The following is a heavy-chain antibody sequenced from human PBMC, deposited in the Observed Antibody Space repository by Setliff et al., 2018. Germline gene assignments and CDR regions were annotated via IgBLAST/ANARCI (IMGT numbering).Heavy chain of an antibody. CDR3: ARVESMVRGKNILRHFDY. D-gene: IGHD3-10*01. V-gene: IGHV1-18*01. CDR1: GYTFSNYG. CDR2: VTIYNGNT. J-gene: IGHJ4*02. Sequence: ASVKVSCKASGYTFSNYGVTWVRQAPGQGLEWMGWVTIYNGNTKYAQNLQGRLTLTTDISTSTAYMELGSLTTDDTAVYYCARVESMVRGKNILRHFDYWGQGIQVTSPQ.